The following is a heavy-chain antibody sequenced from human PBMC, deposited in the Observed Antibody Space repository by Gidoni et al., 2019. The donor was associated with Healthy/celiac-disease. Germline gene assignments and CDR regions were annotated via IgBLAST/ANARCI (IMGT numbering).Heavy chain of an antibody. V-gene: IGHV5-51*03. J-gene: IGHJ4*02. D-gene: IGHD6-6*01. CDR1: GYSFTSYW. Sequence: EVQLVQSGAEVKKPGESLKISCKGSGYSFTSYWIGRVRPMHGKGLEWRGIIYPGDSDTRYSPSFQGQVTISADKSISTAYLQWSSLKASDTAMYYCARRGTSAVSSSSQWGQGTLVTVSS. CDR2: IYPGDSDT. CDR3: ARRGTSAVSSSSQ.